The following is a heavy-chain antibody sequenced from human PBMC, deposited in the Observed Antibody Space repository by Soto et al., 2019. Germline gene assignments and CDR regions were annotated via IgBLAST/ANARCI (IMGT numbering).Heavy chain of an antibody. D-gene: IGHD3-3*01. Sequence: QVQLQESGPGLVKPSQTLSLTCTVSGGSISSGDYYWSWIRQPPGKGLEWIGYIYRSGSTYYNPSLKSRVTKSVDTSKNQFSLKLRSVTAADTAVYYCARALFGVAKYYFDYWGQGTLVTVSS. CDR3: ARALFGVAKYYFDY. J-gene: IGHJ4*02. CDR2: IYRSGST. CDR1: GGSISSGDYY. V-gene: IGHV4-30-4*01.